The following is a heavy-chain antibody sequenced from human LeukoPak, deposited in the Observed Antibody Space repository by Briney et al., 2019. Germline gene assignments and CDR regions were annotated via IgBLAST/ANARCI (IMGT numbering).Heavy chain of an antibody. J-gene: IGHJ4*02. D-gene: IGHD3-22*01. CDR3: ARDPNYDSSGH. Sequence: PGGSLRLSCAASGFTFSTYAMSWVRQAPGKGLEWVSSISSSSSYIYYADSVKGRFTISRDNAKNSLYLQMNSLRAEDTAVYYCARDPNYDSSGHWGQGTLVTVSS. V-gene: IGHV3-21*01. CDR1: GFTFSTYA. CDR2: ISSSSSYI.